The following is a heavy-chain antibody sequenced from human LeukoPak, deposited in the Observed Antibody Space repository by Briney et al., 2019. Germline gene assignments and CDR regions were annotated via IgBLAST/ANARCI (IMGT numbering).Heavy chain of an antibody. CDR1: GFTFSSYA. V-gene: IGHV3-23*01. CDR3: AKDRSRWGGDSGIREYNWFDP. D-gene: IGHD6-13*01. Sequence: SGGSLRVSCAASGFTFSSYAMNWVRQAPGKGLQWVSALSGSGLSTYYADSVKGRFTISRDNSKNTLYLQMNSLRAEDTAVYSCAKDRSRWGGDSGIREYNWFDPWGQGTLVTVSS. J-gene: IGHJ5*02. CDR2: LSGSGLST.